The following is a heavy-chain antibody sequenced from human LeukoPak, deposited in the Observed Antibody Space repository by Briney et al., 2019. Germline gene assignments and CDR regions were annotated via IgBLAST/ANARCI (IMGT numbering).Heavy chain of an antibody. J-gene: IGHJ4*02. D-gene: IGHD3-10*01. CDR2: INPDNGGT. CDR3: ARDAYYGSGSYPY. Sequence: ASVKVSCKASGYTFINYYMHWVRRAPGQGLEWMGWINPDNGGTNYAQNFQGRVTMTRDTSISTAYMELSRLRSDDTAVFYCARDAYYGSGSYPYWGQGTLVTVSS. V-gene: IGHV1-2*02. CDR1: GYTFINYY.